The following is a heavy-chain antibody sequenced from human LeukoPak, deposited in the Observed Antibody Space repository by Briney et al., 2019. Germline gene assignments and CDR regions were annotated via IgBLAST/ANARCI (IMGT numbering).Heavy chain of an antibody. CDR3: ARGAPPDS. J-gene: IGHJ4*02. CDR1: TASFSTGNYY. Sequence: SETLSLTCIVSTASFSTGNYYWNCIRQHPGKVLEWIGYIYNSGSTYYNPSLKSRATISVDTPKNHFSLRLTSVTAADSAVYYCARGAPPDSWGQGTLVTVSS. CDR2: IYNSGST. V-gene: IGHV4-31*03.